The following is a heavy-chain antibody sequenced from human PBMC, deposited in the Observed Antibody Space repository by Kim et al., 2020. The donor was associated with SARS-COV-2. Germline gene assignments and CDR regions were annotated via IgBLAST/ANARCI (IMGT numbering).Heavy chain of an antibody. D-gene: IGHD3-3*01. V-gene: IGHV4-34*01. J-gene: IGHJ6*03. CDR3: ARARGLGVVHYYYYYMDV. Sequence: KSRVTISVDTSKNQFSLKLSSVTAADTAVYYCARARGLGVVHYYYYYMDVWGKGTTVTVSS.